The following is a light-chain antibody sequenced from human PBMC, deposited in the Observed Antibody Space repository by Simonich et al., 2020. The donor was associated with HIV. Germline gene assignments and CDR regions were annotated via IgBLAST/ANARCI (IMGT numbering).Light chain of an antibody. J-gene: IGKJ1*01. V-gene: IGKV4-1*01. CDR2: WAS. CDR3: QQYYSTPRT. CDR1: QSVLYSSNNKNY. Sequence: DIVMTQSPDSLAVSLGERATINCKYSQSVLYSSNNKNYLVWYHQKPGQPPKLLIYWASTRESGVPDRFSGSGSGTDFTLTISSLQAEDVAVYYCQQYYSTPRTFGQGTKVEIK.